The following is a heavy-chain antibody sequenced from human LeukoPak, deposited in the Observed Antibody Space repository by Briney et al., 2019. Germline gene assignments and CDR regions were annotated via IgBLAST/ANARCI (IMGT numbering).Heavy chain of an antibody. CDR1: GFTFSSYS. CDR2: ISSSSSTI. CDR3: AREREDDSSGYYYYYFDY. D-gene: IGHD3-22*01. Sequence: GGSLRLSCAASGFTFSSYSMNWVRQAPGKGLEWVSYISSSSSTIYYADSVKGRFTISRDNAKNSLYLQMNSLRAEDTAVYYCAREREDDSSGYYYYYFDYWGQGTLVTVSS. V-gene: IGHV3-48*04. J-gene: IGHJ4*02.